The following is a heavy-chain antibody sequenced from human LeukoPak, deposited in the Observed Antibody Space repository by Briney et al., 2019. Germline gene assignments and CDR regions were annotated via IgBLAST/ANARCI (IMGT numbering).Heavy chain of an antibody. CDR2: IYYSGIT. CDR1: GGSISNSY. J-gene: IGHJ4*02. V-gene: IGHV4-59*12. D-gene: IGHD1-1*01. CDR3: ARLRDLYNIFDY. Sequence: SETLSLTCTVSGGSISNSYWSWIRQPPGKGPEWIGYIYYSGITNYNPSLKSRVTISVDTPKNQFSLKLSSVTAADTAVYYCARLRDLYNIFDYWGQGTLVTVSS.